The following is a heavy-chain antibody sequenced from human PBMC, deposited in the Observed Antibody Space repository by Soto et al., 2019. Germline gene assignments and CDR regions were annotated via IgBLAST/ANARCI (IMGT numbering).Heavy chain of an antibody. D-gene: IGHD6-13*01. CDR2: IVPIYRTA. Sequence: QVQLVQSGAEMRRPGSSVKVSCKASGGTFSNYRINWVRQAPGQGLEWVGGIVPIYRTADYAQKFQGRVTITADESARTAYMELRGLKSQDTAVYYCARDSGAKLSSSWGQGTLVTVSS. CDR3: ARDSGAKLSSS. J-gene: IGHJ4*02. CDR1: GGTFSNYR. V-gene: IGHV1-69*01.